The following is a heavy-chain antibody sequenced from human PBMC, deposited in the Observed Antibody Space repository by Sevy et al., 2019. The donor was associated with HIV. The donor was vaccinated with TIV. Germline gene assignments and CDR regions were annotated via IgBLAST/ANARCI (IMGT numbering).Heavy chain of an antibody. CDR3: ARPAGRGSPYYLDY. V-gene: IGHV1-2*06. CDR1: GYTFTGYY. CDR2: INPNSGGT. D-gene: IGHD1-26*01. Sequence: ASVKVSCKASGYTFTGYYMHWVRQAPGQGLEWMGRINPNSGGTNYAQKFQGRVTMTRDTSISTAYMELSRLRSDDTAVYYCARPAGRGSPYYLDYWGQGTLVTVSS. J-gene: IGHJ4*02.